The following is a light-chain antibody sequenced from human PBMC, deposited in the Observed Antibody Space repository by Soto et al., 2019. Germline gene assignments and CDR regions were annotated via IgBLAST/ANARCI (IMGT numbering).Light chain of an antibody. CDR1: QSISNY. V-gene: IGKV3-20*01. Sequence: EIVLTQSPGPLSLSPGERATLSCRTSQSISNYLARYQQKRGQAPRLLIYGASSRATGIPDRFSGSGSGTDFTLTISRPEPEDFPVYYCQHYCTSPPYTFGQGTKLESK. CDR3: QHYCTSPPYT. J-gene: IGKJ2*01. CDR2: GAS.